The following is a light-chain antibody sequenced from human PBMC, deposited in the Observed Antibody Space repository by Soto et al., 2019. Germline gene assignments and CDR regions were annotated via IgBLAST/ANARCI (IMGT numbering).Light chain of an antibody. V-gene: IGKV3-15*01. CDR3: QQYYNWPFT. J-gene: IGKJ5*01. CDR2: GAT. CDR1: QSVTSN. Sequence: EIVMTQSPATLSVSPGERATLSCRASQSVTSNLAWYQQKPGQAPRLLIYGATTRAPGIPPRFSGSESGTEITLTISSLQPEDFAVYYCQQYYNWPFTFGQGTRLEIK.